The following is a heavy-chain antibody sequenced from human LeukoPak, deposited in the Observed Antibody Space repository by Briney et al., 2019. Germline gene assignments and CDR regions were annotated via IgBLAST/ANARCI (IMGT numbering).Heavy chain of an antibody. CDR3: AKDARDPYYDFWSGYYDWFDP. J-gene: IGHJ5*02. D-gene: IGHD3-3*01. Sequence: GGSLRLSCAASGFTLSSYAMSWVRQAPGKGLEWVALISGNAGSTYYADSVKGRFTISRDNSKNTLYLQMNSLRAEDTAVYYCAKDARDPYYDFWSGYYDWFDPWGQGTLVTVSS. V-gene: IGHV3-23*01. CDR2: ISGNAGST. CDR1: GFTLSSYA.